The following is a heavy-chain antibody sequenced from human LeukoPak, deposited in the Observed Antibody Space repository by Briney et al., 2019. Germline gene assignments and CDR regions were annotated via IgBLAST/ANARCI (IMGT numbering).Heavy chain of an antibody. Sequence: GGSLRLSCAASGFPFSSYVMGWVRQAPGKGLEWVSVISDNIENTYYADSVKGRFTISRDNSKNTLYLQMNSLGAEDTAIYYCATLGFCTSTSCSFVNLGQGTLVTVSS. J-gene: IGHJ4*02. CDR3: ATLGFCTSTSCSFVN. V-gene: IGHV3-23*01. D-gene: IGHD2-2*03. CDR1: GFPFSSYV. CDR2: ISDNIENT.